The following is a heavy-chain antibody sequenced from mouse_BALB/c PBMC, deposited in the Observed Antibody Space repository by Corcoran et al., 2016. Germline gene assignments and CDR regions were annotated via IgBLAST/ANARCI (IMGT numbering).Heavy chain of an antibody. CDR1: GFNIKDYY. CDR2: IDPENGNT. CDR3: ARERARATSYVDY. D-gene: IGHD3-2*01. J-gene: IGHJ2*01. V-gene: IGHV14-1*02. Sequence: EVQLQQSGAELVRPGALVKLSCKASGFNIKDYYMHWVKQRPEQGLEWIGWIDPENGNTIYDPKFQGKASITADTSSNTAYRQLSSLTAEDTAVYYCARERARATSYVDYGGEGTTLTVSS.